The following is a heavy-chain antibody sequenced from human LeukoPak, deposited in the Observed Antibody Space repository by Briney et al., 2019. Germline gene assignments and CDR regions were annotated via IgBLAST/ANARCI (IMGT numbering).Heavy chain of an antibody. CDR1: GGSISSYH. V-gene: IGHV4-4*07. CDR2: IYTGGRT. Sequence: SETLSLTCTVSGGSISSYHWSWIRQPAGKGLEWIGRIYTGGRTKYNPSLKSRVTISVDTSKNQFSLKLSSVTAADTAVYYCARDQVTTLSLFDPWGQGTLVTVSS. D-gene: IGHD3-3*01. CDR3: ARDQVTTLSLFDP. J-gene: IGHJ5*02.